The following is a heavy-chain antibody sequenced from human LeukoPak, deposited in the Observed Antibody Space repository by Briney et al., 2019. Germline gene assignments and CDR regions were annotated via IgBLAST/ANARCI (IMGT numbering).Heavy chain of an antibody. D-gene: IGHD6-13*01. V-gene: IGHV3-30*18. J-gene: IGHJ4*02. CDR2: ISYDGSNK. CDR3: AKGSYSSSWCLDY. Sequence: MHWVRQXPGKGLEWVAVISYDGSNKYYADSVKGRFTISRDNSKNTLYLQMNSLRAEDTAVYYCAKGSYSSSWCLDYWGQGTLVTVSS.